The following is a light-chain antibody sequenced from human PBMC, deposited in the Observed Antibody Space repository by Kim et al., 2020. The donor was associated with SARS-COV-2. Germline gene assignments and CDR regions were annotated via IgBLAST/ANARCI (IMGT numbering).Light chain of an antibody. CDR2: ATS. CDR1: QSVSSSY. Sequence: EIVLTQSPGTLSLSPGERATLSCRASQSVSSSYLAWYQQKPGQPPMLLMYATSSRATGIPGRFSGSGSGTDFTLTISRLEPEDFAVYYCQHYGSSPRTFGPGTKVDIK. CDR3: QHYGSSPRT. V-gene: IGKV3-20*01. J-gene: IGKJ3*01.